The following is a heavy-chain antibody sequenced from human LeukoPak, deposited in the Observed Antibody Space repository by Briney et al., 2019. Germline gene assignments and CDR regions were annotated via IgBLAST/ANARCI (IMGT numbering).Heavy chain of an antibody. CDR3: ARHRYSSGWDFDY. V-gene: IGHV1-2*06. J-gene: IGHJ4*02. CDR1: GYAFTGYY. D-gene: IGHD6-25*01. Sequence: ASVKVSCKASGYAFTGYYMHWVRQAPGQGLEWMGRINPNSGGTNYAQKFQGRVTMTRDTSISTAYMELSRLRSDDTAVYYCARHRYSSGWDFDYWGQGTLVTVFS. CDR2: INPNSGGT.